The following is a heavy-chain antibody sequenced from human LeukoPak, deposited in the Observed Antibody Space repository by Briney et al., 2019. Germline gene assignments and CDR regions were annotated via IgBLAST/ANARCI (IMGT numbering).Heavy chain of an antibody. CDR1: GYTFTSYD. D-gene: IGHD2-15*01. CDR2: MNPNSGNT. V-gene: IGHV1-8*01. J-gene: IGHJ4*02. CDR3: ARAVRRDSGVWRLDY. Sequence: ASVKVSCKASGYTFTSYDINWVRQATGQGLEWMGWMNPNSGNTGYAQKFQGRVTMTRNTSISTAYMELSSQRSEDTAVYYCARAVRRDSGVWRLDYWGQGTLVTVSS.